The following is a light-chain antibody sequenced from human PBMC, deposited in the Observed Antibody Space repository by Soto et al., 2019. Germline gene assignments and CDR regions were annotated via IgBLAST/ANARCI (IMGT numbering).Light chain of an antibody. V-gene: IGLV2-23*01. J-gene: IGLJ1*01. CDR1: SSDVGTYTL. Sequence: VLTXPASVSGSPGQSITISCTGTSSDVGTYTLVSWYQQHPDKAPKLMIYETSKRPSGVSNRFSGSKSGNTASLTISGLQAEDEADYYCCSFAGSSTYVFGTGTKVTVL. CDR2: ETS. CDR3: CSFAGSSTYV.